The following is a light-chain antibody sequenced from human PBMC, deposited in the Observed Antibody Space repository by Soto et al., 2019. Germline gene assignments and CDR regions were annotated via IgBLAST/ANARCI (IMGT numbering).Light chain of an antibody. CDR3: ETWDSNSVV. J-gene: IGLJ2*01. Sequence: QPVLTQSSSASASLGSSVKLTCTLSSGQSSYIIAWHQQQPGKAPRYLMKLEGSGSYNQGSGVPDRFSGSSSGADRYLTISNLPFEDEADYYCETWDSNSVVFGGGTKLTGL. CDR2: LEGSGSY. V-gene: IGLV4-60*02. CDR1: SGQSSYI.